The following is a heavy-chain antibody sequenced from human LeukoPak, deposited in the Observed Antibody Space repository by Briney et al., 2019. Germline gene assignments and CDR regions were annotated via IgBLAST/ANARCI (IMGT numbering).Heavy chain of an antibody. D-gene: IGHD6-19*01. V-gene: IGHV4-34*01. CDR1: GGSFSGYY. CDR3: ASPGIAVAGTHDAFDI. J-gene: IGHJ3*02. CDR2: INHSGST. Sequence: TSETLSLTCAVYGGSFSGYYWSWIRQPPGKGLEWIGEINHSGSTNYNPSLKSRVTISVDTSKNQFSLKLSSVTAADTAVYYCASPGIAVAGTHDAFDIWGQGTMVTVSS.